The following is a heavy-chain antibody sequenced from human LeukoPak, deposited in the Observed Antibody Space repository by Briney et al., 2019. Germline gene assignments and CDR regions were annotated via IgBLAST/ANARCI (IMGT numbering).Heavy chain of an antibody. Sequence: SETLSLTCAVYGGSFSGYYWSWIRQPPGKGLEWIGEINHSGSTNYNPSLKSRVTISVDTSKNQFSLKLSSVTAADTAVDYCARDGSARNAFDIWGQGTMVTVSS. CDR1: GGSFSGYY. J-gene: IGHJ3*02. D-gene: IGHD2-2*03. CDR2: INHSGST. V-gene: IGHV4-34*01. CDR3: ARDGSARNAFDI.